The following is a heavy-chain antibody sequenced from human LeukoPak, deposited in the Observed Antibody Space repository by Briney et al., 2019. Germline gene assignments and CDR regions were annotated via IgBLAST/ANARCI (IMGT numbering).Heavy chain of an antibody. CDR3: ARGGIIAAAGTCHFDY. CDR2: IYYSGST. V-gene: IGHV4-39*07. J-gene: IGHJ4*02. CDR1: GGSISSSSYY. D-gene: IGHD6-13*01. Sequence: PSETLSLTCTVSGGSISSSSYYWGWIRQPPGKGLEWIGSIYYSGSTYYNPSLKSRVTISVDTSKNQFSLKLSSVTAADTAVYYCARGGIIAAAGTCHFDYWGQGTLVTVSS.